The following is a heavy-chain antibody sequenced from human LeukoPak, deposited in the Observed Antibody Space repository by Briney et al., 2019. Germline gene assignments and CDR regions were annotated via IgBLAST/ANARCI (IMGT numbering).Heavy chain of an antibody. CDR3: ARREQTENFDP. Sequence: SEDLSIICSVSGGSLSSGNDYCLSIRQPPGKGLEWIGSIYYSGCTYYNPSLKSRVTISVDTSKNQFSLKLSAVTPADTAVHYRARREQTENFDPWGQGTLVTV. CDR1: GGSLSSGNDY. V-gene: IGHV4-39*01. D-gene: IGHD1/OR15-1a*01. CDR2: IYYSGCT. J-gene: IGHJ5*02.